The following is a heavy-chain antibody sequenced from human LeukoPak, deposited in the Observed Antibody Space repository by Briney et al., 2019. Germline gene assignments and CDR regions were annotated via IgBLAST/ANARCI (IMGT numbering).Heavy chain of an antibody. J-gene: IGHJ4*02. Sequence: ASVKVSCKASGYTFTSYGISWVRQAPGQGLEWMGWISAYNGNTNYAQKLQGRVTMTTDTSTSTAYMELRSLRSDDTAIFYCAKDLEYSSSSAIPLDYWGQGTLVTVSS. CDR1: GYTFTSYG. CDR2: ISAYNGNT. D-gene: IGHD6-6*01. CDR3: AKDLEYSSSSAIPLDY. V-gene: IGHV1-18*01.